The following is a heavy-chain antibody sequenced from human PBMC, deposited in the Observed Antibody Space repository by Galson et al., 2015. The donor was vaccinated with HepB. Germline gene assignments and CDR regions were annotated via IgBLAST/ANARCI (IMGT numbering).Heavy chain of an antibody. Sequence: SVKVSCKASGGTFSSYAISWVRQAPGQGLEWMGGIIPIFGTANYAQKFQGRVTITADESTSTAYMELSSLRSEDTAVYYCAREGIVVVPAATPGYYMDVWGKGTTVTVSS. CDR3: AREGIVVVPAATPGYYMDV. J-gene: IGHJ6*03. D-gene: IGHD2-2*02. V-gene: IGHV1-69*13. CDR2: IIPIFGTA. CDR1: GGTFSSYA.